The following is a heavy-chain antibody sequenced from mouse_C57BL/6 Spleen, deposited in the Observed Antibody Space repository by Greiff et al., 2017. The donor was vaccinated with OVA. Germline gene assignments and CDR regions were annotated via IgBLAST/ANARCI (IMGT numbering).Heavy chain of an antibody. D-gene: IGHD2-5*01. CDR1: GYSITSGYD. CDR2: ISYSGST. Sequence: EVQLQQSGPGMVKPSQSLSLTCTVTGYSITSGYDWHWLRHFPGNKLEWMGYISYSGSTNYNPSLKSRISITHDTSKTNFFLKLNLVTTEDTATNYWSRENYNNGYFDYWGQGTTLTVSS. J-gene: IGHJ2*01. CDR3: SRENYNNGYFDY. V-gene: IGHV3-1*01.